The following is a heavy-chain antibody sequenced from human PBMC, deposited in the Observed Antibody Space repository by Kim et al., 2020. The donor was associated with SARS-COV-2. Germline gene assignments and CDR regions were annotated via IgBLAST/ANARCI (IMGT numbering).Heavy chain of an antibody. J-gene: IGHJ5*02. Sequence: SETLSLTCAVYGGSFSGYYWSWIRQPPGKGLEWIGEINHSGSTNYNPSLKSRVTISVDTSKNQFSLKLSSVTAADTAVYYCARGLLWFGDRRPRFDPWGQGTLVTVSS. CDR2: INHSGST. D-gene: IGHD3-10*01. CDR3: ARGLLWFGDRRPRFDP. V-gene: IGHV4-34*01. CDR1: GGSFSGYY.